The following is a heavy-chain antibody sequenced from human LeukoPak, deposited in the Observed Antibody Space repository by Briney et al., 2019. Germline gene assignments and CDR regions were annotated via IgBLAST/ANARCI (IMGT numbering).Heavy chain of an antibody. J-gene: IGHJ4*02. V-gene: IGHV1-18*01. D-gene: IGHD3-22*01. CDR2: ISAYNGNT. CDR1: GYTFTSYG. CDR3: ARNAYYYDSSGYYYSDGPFDY. Sequence: ASVKVSCKASGYTFTSYGFSWVRQAPGQGLEWMGWISAYNGNTNYAQKLQGRVTMTTDTSTSTAYMELRSLRSDDTAVYYCARNAYYYDSSGYYYSDGPFDYWGQGTLVTVSS.